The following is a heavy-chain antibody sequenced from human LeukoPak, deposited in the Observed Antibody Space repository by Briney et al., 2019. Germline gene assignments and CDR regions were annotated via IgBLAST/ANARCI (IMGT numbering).Heavy chain of an antibody. V-gene: IGHV3-21*01. CDR3: ARDLDGYSYGSFGGXVFDY. D-gene: IGHD5-18*01. Sequence: GGSLRLSCAASGFTFSSYGMHWVRQAPGKGLEWVSSIRSSSSYIYYADSVKGRFTISRDNAKNSLYLQMNSLRAEDTAVYYCARDLDGYSYGSFGGXVFDYWGQGTLVTVSS. CDR2: IRSSSSYI. J-gene: IGHJ4*02. CDR1: GFTFSSYG.